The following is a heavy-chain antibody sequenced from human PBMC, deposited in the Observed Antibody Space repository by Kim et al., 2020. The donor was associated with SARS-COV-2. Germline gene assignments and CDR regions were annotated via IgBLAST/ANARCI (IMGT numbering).Heavy chain of an antibody. CDR1: GGSISSYY. CDR3: ARDLSVAAAANGGFYYGMDV. D-gene: IGHD6-13*01. Sequence: SETLSLTCTVSGGSISSYYWSWIRQPPGKGLEWIGYIYYSGSTNYNPSLKSRVTISVDTSKNQFSLKLSSVTAADTAVYYCARDLSVAAAANGGFYYGMDVWGQGTTVTVSS. V-gene: IGHV4-59*13. CDR2: IYYSGST. J-gene: IGHJ6*02.